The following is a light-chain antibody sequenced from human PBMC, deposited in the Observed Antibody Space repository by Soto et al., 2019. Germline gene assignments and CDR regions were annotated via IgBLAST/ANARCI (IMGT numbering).Light chain of an antibody. Sequence: EIALTQSPGTLSLSPGERATLSCRASQSVCSSCLAWYQQKPGQAPRLLIYGASSRATGVPDRFSGSGSGTDFPLTISRLEPEDFAVYYCQQYGSSVLVTFGGGTKVEIK. CDR3: QQYGSSVLVT. V-gene: IGKV3-20*01. J-gene: IGKJ4*01. CDR1: QSVCSSC. CDR2: GAS.